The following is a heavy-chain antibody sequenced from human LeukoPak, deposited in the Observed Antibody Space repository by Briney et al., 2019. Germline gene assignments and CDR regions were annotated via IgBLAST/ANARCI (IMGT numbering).Heavy chain of an antibody. D-gene: IGHD3-10*01. CDR1: GLTFSDYS. V-gene: IGHV3-21*06. Sequence: GGSLRLSCAASGLTFSDYSMNWVRQAPGKGLEWVSSLDPTSRYIYSADSLQGRFTISRDNARNSVFLQMSSLRAGDTAVYYCVRVSSARGFYFDLWGQGTLVTVSS. CDR2: LDPTSRYI. CDR3: VRVSSARGFYFDL. J-gene: IGHJ4*02.